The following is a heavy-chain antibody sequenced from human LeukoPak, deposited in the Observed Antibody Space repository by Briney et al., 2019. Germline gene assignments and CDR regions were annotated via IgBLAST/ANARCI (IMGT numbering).Heavy chain of an antibody. Sequence: PSETLSLTCTVSGXSISSYYWSWIRQPPGKGLEWIGYIYYSGSTNYNPSLKSRVTISVDASKNQFSLKLSSVTAADTAVYYCARLSAAGGQDYWGQGTLVTVSS. CDR3: ARLSAAGGQDY. D-gene: IGHD6-13*01. V-gene: IGHV4-59*08. J-gene: IGHJ4*02. CDR2: IYYSGST. CDR1: GXSISSYY.